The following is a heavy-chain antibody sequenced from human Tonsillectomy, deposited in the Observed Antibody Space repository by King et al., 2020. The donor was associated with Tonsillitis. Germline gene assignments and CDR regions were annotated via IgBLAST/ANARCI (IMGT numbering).Heavy chain of an antibody. CDR1: GFTFSSYA. V-gene: IGHV3-23*04. J-gene: IGHJ6*02. D-gene: IGHD2-15*01. Sequence: VQLVESGGGLVQPGGSLRLSCAASGFTFSSYAMSWVRQAPGKGLEWVSAISGSGGSTCYADSVKGRFTISRDNSKNTLYLQMNSLRAEDTAVYYCAKSPPYIVVVVAATGGMDVWGQGTTVTVSS. CDR2: ISGSGGST. CDR3: AKSPPYIVVVVAATGGMDV.